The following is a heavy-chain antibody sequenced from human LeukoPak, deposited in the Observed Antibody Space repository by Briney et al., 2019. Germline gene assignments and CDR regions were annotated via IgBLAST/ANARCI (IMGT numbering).Heavy chain of an antibody. V-gene: IGHV4-59*12. D-gene: IGHD6-13*01. CDR1: GGSISSYY. CDR3: ARDSSSWRYFDY. J-gene: IGHJ4*02. Sequence: SETLSLTCTVSGGSISSYYWSWIRQPPGKGLEWIGSIYYSGSTYYNPSLKSRVTISVDTSKNQFSLKLSSVTVADTAVYYCARDSSSWRYFDYWGQGTLVTVSS. CDR2: IYYSGST.